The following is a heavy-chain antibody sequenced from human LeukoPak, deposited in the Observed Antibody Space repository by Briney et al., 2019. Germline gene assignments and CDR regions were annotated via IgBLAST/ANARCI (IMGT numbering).Heavy chain of an antibody. Sequence: PSETLSLTCAVYGGSFSGYYWSWIRQPPGKGLEWIGEINHSGSTNYNPSLKSRVTISVDTSKNQFSLKLSSVTAADTAVYYCARSRIQLWNSPFDYWGQGTLVTVSS. V-gene: IGHV4-34*01. CDR3: ARSRIQLWNSPFDY. J-gene: IGHJ4*02. CDR2: INHSGST. D-gene: IGHD5-18*01. CDR1: GGSFSGYY.